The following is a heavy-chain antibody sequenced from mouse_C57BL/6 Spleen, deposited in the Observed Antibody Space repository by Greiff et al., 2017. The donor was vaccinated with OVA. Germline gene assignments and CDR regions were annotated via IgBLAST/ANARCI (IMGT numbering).Heavy chain of an antibody. D-gene: IGHD1-1*01. J-gene: IGHJ2*01. CDR1: GYTFTSYW. CDR2: IDPSDSYT. V-gene: IGHV1-50*01. CDR3: ARRPYGSYYFDY. Sequence: VQLQQPGAELVKPGASVKLSCKASGYTFTSYWMQWVKQRPGQGLERIGEIDPSDSYTNYNQKFKGKATLTVDTSSSTAYMQLSSLTSEDSAVYYCARRPYGSYYFDYWGQGTTLTVSS.